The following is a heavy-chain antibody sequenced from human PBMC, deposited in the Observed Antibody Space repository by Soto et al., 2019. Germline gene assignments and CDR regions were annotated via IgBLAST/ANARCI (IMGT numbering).Heavy chain of an antibody. CDR1: GFSVSSNY. V-gene: IGHV3-66*01. CDR2: IYSGGST. CDR3: ARSRCCPSNVGLFED. J-gene: IGHJ4*02. Sequence: ESGGGLVQPGGSLRLSCEASGFSVSSNYMYCVRQAPGKGLEWVSVIYSGGSTYYADSVKGRFTISRDNSKNTLYLQLNNLGVEDTAVYYWARSRCCPSNVGLFEDCRQGALVTVSS. D-gene: IGHD4-4*01.